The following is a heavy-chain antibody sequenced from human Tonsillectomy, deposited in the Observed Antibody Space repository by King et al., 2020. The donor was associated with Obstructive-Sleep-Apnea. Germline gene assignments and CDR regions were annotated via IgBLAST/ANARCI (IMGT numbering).Heavy chain of an antibody. J-gene: IGHJ4*02. CDR2: IIPIFGIP. CDR3: ARDIGNFSDYLDY. V-gene: IGHV1-69*01. CDR1: GYSFGSHA. D-gene: IGHD1-26*01. Sequence: QLVQSGAEVKKPGSSVKVSCKTSGYSFGSHAISWVRQAPGQGLEWMGGIIPIFGIPNSAQKFQGRVTFVADESTSTAYMELRNLRSEDTAVYYCARDIGNFSDYLDYWGQGPLVTVSS.